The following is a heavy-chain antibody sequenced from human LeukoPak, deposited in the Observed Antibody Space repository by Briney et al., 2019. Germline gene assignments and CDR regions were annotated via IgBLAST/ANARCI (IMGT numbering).Heavy chain of an antibody. CDR3: ARDSLLLWFGEPHYYYYGMDV. Sequence: SEPLSLTCAVSGSSISSGYYWGWIRQHPGKGLEWLGSIYHSGSTYYNPSLKSRVTISVDTSKNQFSLKLSSVTAADTAVYYCARDSLLLWFGEPHYYYYGMDVWGKGTTVTVSS. V-gene: IGHV4-38-2*02. CDR1: GSSISSGYY. J-gene: IGHJ6*04. CDR2: IYHSGST. D-gene: IGHD3-10*01.